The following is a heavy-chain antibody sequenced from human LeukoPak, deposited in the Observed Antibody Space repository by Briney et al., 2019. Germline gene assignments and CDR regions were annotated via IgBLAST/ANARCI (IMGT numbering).Heavy chain of an antibody. CDR1: GFTFSSYA. V-gene: IGHV3-30*04. CDR2: ISYDGSNK. Sequence: GGSLRLSCAASGFTFSSYAMHWVRQAPGKGLEWVAVISYDGSNKYYADSVKGRFTISRDNSKNTLYLQMNSLRAEDTAVYYCASDNCSGGSCSIDYWGQGTLVTVSS. J-gene: IGHJ4*02. D-gene: IGHD2-15*01. CDR3: ASDNCSGGSCSIDY.